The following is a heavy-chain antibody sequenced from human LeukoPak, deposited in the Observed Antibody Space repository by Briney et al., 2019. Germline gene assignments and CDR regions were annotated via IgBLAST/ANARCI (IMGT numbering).Heavy chain of an antibody. CDR2: IHTSGST. Sequence: SETLSLTCTVSGGSISSYNYYWSWIRQPAGKGLGWIGRIHTSGSTNYSPSLKSRVTMSVDTSKNQFSLKLSSVTAADTAVYYCARDRYYYDSSARYFDYWGQGTLVTVSS. J-gene: IGHJ4*02. CDR1: GGSISSYNYY. CDR3: ARDRYYYDSSARYFDY. V-gene: IGHV4-61*02. D-gene: IGHD3-22*01.